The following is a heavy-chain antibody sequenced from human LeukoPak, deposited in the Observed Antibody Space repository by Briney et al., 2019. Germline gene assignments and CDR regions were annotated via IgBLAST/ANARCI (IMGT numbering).Heavy chain of an antibody. CDR2: INWNGGST. J-gene: IGHJ4*02. CDR3: TATPWGGAAAIFDY. CDR1: GFTFDDYG. V-gene: IGHV3-20*04. Sequence: GGSLRLSCAASGFTFDDYGMSWVRQAPGKGLEWVSGINWNGGSTGYADSVKGRFTIFTDNAKSTVSLQVSSLRAEDTAVYYCTATPWGGAAAIFDYWGQGILVTVSS. D-gene: IGHD6-25*01.